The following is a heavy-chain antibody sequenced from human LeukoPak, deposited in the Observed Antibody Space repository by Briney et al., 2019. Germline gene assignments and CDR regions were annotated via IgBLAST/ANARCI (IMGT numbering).Heavy chain of an antibody. J-gene: IGHJ5*02. V-gene: IGHV4-59*12. CDR2: IYYSGST. CDR3: AREVTIFGVAHGNWFDP. CDR1: GGSISSYY. D-gene: IGHD3-3*01. Sequence: SETLSLTCTVSGGSISSYYWSWIRQPPGKGLEWIGYIYYSGSTNYNPSLKSRVTISVDTSKNQFSLKLSSVTAADTAVYYCAREVTIFGVAHGNWFDPWGQGTLVTVSS.